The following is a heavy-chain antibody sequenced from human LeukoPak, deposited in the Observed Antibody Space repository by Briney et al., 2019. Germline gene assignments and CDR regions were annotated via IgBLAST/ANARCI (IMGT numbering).Heavy chain of an antibody. J-gene: IGHJ4*02. D-gene: IGHD6-13*01. CDR1: GGSISSGNYY. Sequence: SETLSLTCTVSGGSISSGNYYWGWIRQPPGKGLEWIGSIYYSGNTYYNPSLKSRVTISVDTSKSQFSLKLTSVTAADTAVYHCARHENRGAYSSSWYFDYWGQGTLVTVSS. V-gene: IGHV4-39*01. CDR3: ARHENRGAYSSSWYFDY. CDR2: IYYSGNT.